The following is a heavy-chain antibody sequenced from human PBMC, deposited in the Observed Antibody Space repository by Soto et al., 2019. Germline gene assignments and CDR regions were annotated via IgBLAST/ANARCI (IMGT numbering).Heavy chain of an antibody. V-gene: IGHV1-3*01. D-gene: IGHD3-3*01. CDR3: AKDFDYYYYAMDV. J-gene: IGHJ6*02. Sequence: RASVKVSCKASGYTFTSYAIHWVRQAPGQRLEWMGWINAANGNTKYSQKFQGRVTISRDTSASTAYMELSSLISEDTAVYYCAKDFDYYYYAMDVWGQGTTVTVSS. CDR2: INAANGNT. CDR1: GYTFTSYA.